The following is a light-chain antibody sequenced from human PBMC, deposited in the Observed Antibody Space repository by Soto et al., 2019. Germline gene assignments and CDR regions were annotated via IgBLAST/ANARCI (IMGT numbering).Light chain of an antibody. V-gene: IGKV1-39*01. J-gene: IGKJ2*01. Sequence: DIQMTQSPSSLSASVGDRVTITCRASQSIRSSLNWYQQKPGKAPKVLIYTASSLESGVPSRFSGSGSGTDFTLTISSLQPEDVTTYYCQQSYSIPYTFGQGTKLEIK. CDR3: QQSYSIPYT. CDR2: TAS. CDR1: QSIRSS.